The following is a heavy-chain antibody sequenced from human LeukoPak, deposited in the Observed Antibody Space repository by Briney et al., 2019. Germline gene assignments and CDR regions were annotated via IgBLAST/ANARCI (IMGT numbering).Heavy chain of an antibody. J-gene: IGHJ4*02. V-gene: IGHV1-2*02. CDR3: ARYYYDSSGYYTFDY. D-gene: IGHD3-22*01. Sequence: GASVKVSCTASGYTFTGYYMHWVRQAPGQGLEWMGWINPNSGGTNYAQKFQGRVTMTRDTSISTAYMELSRLRSDDTAVYYCARYYYDSSGYYTFDYWGQGTLVTVSS. CDR2: INPNSGGT. CDR1: GYTFTGYY.